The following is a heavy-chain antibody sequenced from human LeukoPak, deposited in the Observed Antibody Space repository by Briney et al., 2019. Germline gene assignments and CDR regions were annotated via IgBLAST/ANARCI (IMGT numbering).Heavy chain of an antibody. CDR1: ESTFRNFA. J-gene: IGHJ4*02. CDR3: AREYSDSYGVIGHFDS. D-gene: IGHD2-21*01. CDR2: ISFDGVTT. V-gene: IGHV3-30-3*01. Sequence: GGSLRLSCAASESTFRNFAMHWVRQTPDKGLEWVALISFDGVTTYYADSVRGRFTISRDNSKNTLFLQMNSLRGEDTAVYYCAREYSDSYGVIGHFDSWGQGTLVPVSS.